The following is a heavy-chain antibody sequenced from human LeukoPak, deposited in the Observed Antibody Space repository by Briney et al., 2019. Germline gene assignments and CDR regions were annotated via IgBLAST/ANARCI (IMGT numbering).Heavy chain of an antibody. CDR1: GFTFSSYA. Sequence: GGSLRLSCAASGFTFSSYAMSWVRQAPGKGLDWVAAISGSGGSTYYADSVKGRFTIYRDNSKNTLYLQMNSLRAEDTAVYYCAKIAGYSGDVGHNWFDPWGQGTQVAVSS. CDR3: AKIAGYSGDVGHNWFDP. J-gene: IGHJ5*02. D-gene: IGHD5-12*01. CDR2: ISGSGGST. V-gene: IGHV3-23*01.